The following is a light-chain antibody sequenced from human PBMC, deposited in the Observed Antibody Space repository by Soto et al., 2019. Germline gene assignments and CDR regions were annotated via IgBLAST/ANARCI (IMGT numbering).Light chain of an antibody. CDR1: SSNIGSNY. J-gene: IGLJ1*01. Sequence: QSVLTQPPSASGTPGQTVTISCSGSSSNIGSNYVYWYQQLPGTAPKLLIYRNNQRPSGVPDRFSGSKSGTSASLAISGLRSEDEADYYCAALEVFGTGTKVTVL. CDR3: AALEV. V-gene: IGLV1-47*01. CDR2: RNN.